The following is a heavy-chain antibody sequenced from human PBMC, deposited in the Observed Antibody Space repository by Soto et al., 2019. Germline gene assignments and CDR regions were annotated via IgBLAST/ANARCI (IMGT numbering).Heavy chain of an antibody. CDR1: GYTFTSYY. J-gene: IGHJ6*02. CDR3: ARYRGVVLVPAATPYYYGMDV. Sequence: ASVKVSCKASGYTFTSYYMHWVRQAPGQGLEWMGLIILIFGTASYAQKFQGRVTITTDTSTSTAYIVLSSLRSEDTAVYYCARYRGVVLVPAATPYYYGMDVWGQGTTVTVSS. V-gene: IGHV1-46*01. CDR2: IILIFGTA. D-gene: IGHD2-2*01.